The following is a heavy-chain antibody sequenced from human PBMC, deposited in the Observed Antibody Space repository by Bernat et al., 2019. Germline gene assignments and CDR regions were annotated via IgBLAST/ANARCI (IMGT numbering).Heavy chain of an antibody. CDR3: ARDSGNSLDY. CDR2: IYSGGST. Sequence: EVQLVESGGGLVQPGGSLRLSCAASGFTFSSYDMHWVRQATGKGLEWVSAIYSGGSTYYADSVKGRFTISRDNSKNTLYLQMNSLRAEDTAVYYCARDSGNSLDYWGQGTLVTVSS. CDR1: GFTFSSYD. J-gene: IGHJ4*02. D-gene: IGHD4-23*01. V-gene: IGHV3-66*01.